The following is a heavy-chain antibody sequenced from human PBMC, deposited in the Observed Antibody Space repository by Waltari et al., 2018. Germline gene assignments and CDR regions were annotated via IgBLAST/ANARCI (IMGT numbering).Heavy chain of an antibody. CDR1: GYTFTGYY. CDR3: AGGTVAGTRDAFDI. J-gene: IGHJ3*02. Sequence: QVQLVQSGAEVKKPGASVKVSCKASGYTFTGYYMHWVRQAPGQGLEWMGRISPTSGGRNYAHEFQGRVTMTRYTSISTAYMELSRLRSDDTAVYYCAGGTVAGTRDAFDIWGQGTMVTVSS. CDR2: ISPTSGGR. V-gene: IGHV1-2*06. D-gene: IGHD6-19*01.